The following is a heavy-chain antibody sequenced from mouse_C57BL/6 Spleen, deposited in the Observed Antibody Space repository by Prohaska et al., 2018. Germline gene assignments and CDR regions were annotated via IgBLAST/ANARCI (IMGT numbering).Heavy chain of an antibody. Sequence: EVQLQQSGAELVRPGASVKLSCTASGFNIKDYYMHWVKQRPEQGLEWIGRIDPEDGDTEYAPKFQGKATMTADTSSNTAYLQLSSLTSEDTAVYYCTTWNWDEGGWFAYWGQGTLVTVSA. CDR2: IDPEDGDT. D-gene: IGHD4-1*01. J-gene: IGHJ3*01. V-gene: IGHV14-1*01. CDR3: TTWNWDEGGWFAY. CDR1: GFNIKDYY.